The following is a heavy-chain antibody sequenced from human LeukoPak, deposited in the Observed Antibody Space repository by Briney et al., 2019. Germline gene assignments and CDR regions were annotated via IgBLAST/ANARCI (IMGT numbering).Heavy chain of an antibody. J-gene: IGHJ4*02. V-gene: IGHV3-30*04. CDR2: ISYDGSNK. CDR1: GFTFSSYA. Sequence: GRSLRLSCAASGFTFSSYAMHWVRQAPGKGPEWVAVISYDGSNKYYADSVKGRFTISRDNSKNTLYLQMNSLRAEDTAVYYCARGRTGYGSGSYPPYFDYWGQGTLVTVSS. D-gene: IGHD3-10*01. CDR3: ARGRTGYGSGSYPPYFDY.